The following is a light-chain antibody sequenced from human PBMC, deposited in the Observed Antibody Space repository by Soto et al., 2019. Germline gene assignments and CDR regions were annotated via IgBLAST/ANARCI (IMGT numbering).Light chain of an antibody. J-gene: IGLJ1*01. CDR3: SSYAGTNTRYL. V-gene: IGLV2-8*01. CDR2: EVS. Sequence: QSALTQPPSASGSPGQSVTISCTGANSDVGSYNFVSRYQQHPGRAPKLLIYEVSKRPSGVPDRFSGSKSGNTASLTVSGLQAEDEADYYCSSYAGTNTRYLFGSGTKVTVL. CDR1: NSDVGSYNF.